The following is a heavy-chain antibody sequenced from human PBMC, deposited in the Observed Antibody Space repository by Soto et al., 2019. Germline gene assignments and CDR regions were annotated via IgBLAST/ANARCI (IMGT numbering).Heavy chain of an antibody. J-gene: IGHJ4*02. Sequence: QVQLVESGGGVVQPGRSLRLSCAASGFTFSSYGMHWVRQAPGKGLEWVAVISYDGSNKYYADSVKGRFTISRDNSKNSLYLQMNSLRAEDTAVYYCAKDSRIVVVTAPYDYWGQGTLVTFSS. CDR3: AKDSRIVVVTAPYDY. CDR2: ISYDGSNK. D-gene: IGHD2-21*02. CDR1: GFTFSSYG. V-gene: IGHV3-30*18.